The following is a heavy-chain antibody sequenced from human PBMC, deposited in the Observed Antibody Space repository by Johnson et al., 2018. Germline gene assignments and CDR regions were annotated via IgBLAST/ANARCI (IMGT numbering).Heavy chain of an antibody. CDR3: AGGGSKGSAWTI. V-gene: IGHV4-34*01. J-gene: IGHJ3*02. Sequence: QVQLQQWGAGLLKPSETLSLTCAVYGGSFSGYYWSWIRQPPGKGLEWIGEINPSGSTNYNPSLKSRVAISVDTSKNHFSLRLGSVTAADTAVYYCAGGGSKGSAWTIWGQGTLVTVSS. CDR1: GGSFSGYY. CDR2: INPSGST. D-gene: IGHD3-10*01.